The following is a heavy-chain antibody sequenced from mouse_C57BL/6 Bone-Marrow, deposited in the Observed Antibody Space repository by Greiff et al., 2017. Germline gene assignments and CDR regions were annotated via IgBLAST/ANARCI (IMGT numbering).Heavy chain of an antibody. V-gene: IGHV1-39*01. CDR2: INPNYGTT. D-gene: IGHD1-1*01. J-gene: IGHJ4*01. Sequence: EVQLQQSGPELVKPGASVKISCTASGYSFTDYNMNWVKQSNGKSLEWIGVINPNYGTTSYNQKFKGKATLTVDQSSSTAYMQLNSLTSEDSAVYYCAGNYYGSSPYAMDYWGQGTSVTVSS. CDR3: AGNYYGSSPYAMDY. CDR1: GYSFTDYN.